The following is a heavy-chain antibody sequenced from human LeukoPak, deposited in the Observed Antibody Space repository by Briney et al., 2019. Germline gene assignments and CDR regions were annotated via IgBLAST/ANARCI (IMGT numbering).Heavy chain of an antibody. CDR3: AKTTVTSEDYYYYYMDV. CDR1: GFTFTSYG. D-gene: IGHD4-17*01. V-gene: IGHV1-18*01. J-gene: IGHJ6*03. CDR2: IITYNGNT. Sequence: ASVTVSCKASGFTFTSYGITWVRQAPGQGLEWMGWIITYNGNTYYAQKLQGRVTMTRDTSTNTAYMELRGLRSDDTAVYYCAKTTVTSEDYYYYYMDVWGKGTTVTVSS.